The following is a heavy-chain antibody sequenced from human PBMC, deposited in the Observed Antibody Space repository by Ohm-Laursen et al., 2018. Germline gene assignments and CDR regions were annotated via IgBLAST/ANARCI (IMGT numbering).Heavy chain of an antibody. CDR1: GYTFTGYY. V-gene: IGHV1-2*02. D-gene: IGHD2-15*01. CDR2: INPNSGGT. J-gene: IGHJ6*02. CDR3: ARDLLQWWYQATYYYYYGMDV. Sequence: GASVKVSYKASGYTFTGYYMHWVRQAPGQGLEWMGWINPNSGGTNYAQKFQGRVTMTRDTSISTAYMELSRLRSDDTAVYYCARDLLQWWYQATYYYYYGMDVWGQGTTVTVSS.